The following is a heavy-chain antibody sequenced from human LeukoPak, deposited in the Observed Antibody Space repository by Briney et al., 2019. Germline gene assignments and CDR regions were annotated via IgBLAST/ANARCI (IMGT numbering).Heavy chain of an antibody. CDR3: ARDQYYDFWSGYYTWYYYYYGMDV. CDR1: GFTFSSYS. J-gene: IGHJ6*02. D-gene: IGHD3-3*01. CDR2: ISSSSSYI. V-gene: IGHV3-21*01. Sequence: PGGSLRLSCAASGFTFSSYSMNWVRQAPGKGLEWVSSISSSSSYIYYADSVKGRFTISRDNAKNSLYLQMNSLRAEDTAVYYCARDQYYDFWSGYYTWYYYYYGMDVWGQGTTVTVSS.